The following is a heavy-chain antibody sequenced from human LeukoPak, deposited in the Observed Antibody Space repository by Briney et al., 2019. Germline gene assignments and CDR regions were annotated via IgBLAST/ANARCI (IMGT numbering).Heavy chain of an antibody. J-gene: IGHJ4*02. CDR1: GYTFTSYY. D-gene: IGHD3-22*01. CDR2: INPSGGST. Sequence: GASVKVSCKASGYTFTSYYMHWVRQAPGQGLEWMGIINPSGGSTSYAQKFQGRVTMTRDTSTSTVYMELSSLRSEDTAVYYCARGSRWGYYDSSGYGFDYWGQGTLDTVSS. CDR3: ARGSRWGYYDSSGYGFDY. V-gene: IGHV1-46*01.